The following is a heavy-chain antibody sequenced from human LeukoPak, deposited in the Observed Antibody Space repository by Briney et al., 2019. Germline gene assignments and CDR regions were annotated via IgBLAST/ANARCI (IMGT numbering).Heavy chain of an antibody. V-gene: IGHV3-66*01. Sequence: GGSLRLSCAASGFTVSSNYMSWVRQAPGKGLEWVSVIYSGGSTYYADSVKGRFTISRDNSKNTLYLQMNSLRAEDTAVYYCARDPEGAAADSCYYYGMDVWGQGTTVTVSS. CDR2: IYSGGST. D-gene: IGHD6-13*01. CDR3: ARDPEGAAADSCYYYGMDV. CDR1: GFTVSSNY. J-gene: IGHJ6*02.